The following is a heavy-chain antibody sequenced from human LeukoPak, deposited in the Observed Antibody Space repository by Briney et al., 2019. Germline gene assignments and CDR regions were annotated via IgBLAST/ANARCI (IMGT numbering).Heavy chain of an antibody. J-gene: IGHJ4*02. D-gene: IGHD3-9*01. CDR1: GFTFISYS. CDR3: ARGSSPGGYYDILTAVSCFDY. CDR2: ISSSSSII. Sequence: GGSLRLSCAASGFTFISYSMNWVRQAPGKGLEWVSYISSSSSIIYYADSVKGRFTISRDNAKNSLYLQMNSLRAEDTAVYYCARGSSPGGYYDILTAVSCFDYWGQGTLVTVSS. V-gene: IGHV3-48*01.